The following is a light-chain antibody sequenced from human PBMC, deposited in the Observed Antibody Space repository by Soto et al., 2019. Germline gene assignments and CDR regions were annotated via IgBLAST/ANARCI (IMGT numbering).Light chain of an antibody. CDR2: ANN. Sequence: QSVLTQPPSVSGAPGQRVTISCTGSSSNIGAGYDVHWYQQLPGTAPKLLIYANNNRPSGVPDRFSASTSGTSASLAITGLQAEDEADYYCQSYDSTLSGSRVFGGGTKLTVL. V-gene: IGLV1-40*01. J-gene: IGLJ3*02. CDR3: QSYDSTLSGSRV. CDR1: SSNIGAGYD.